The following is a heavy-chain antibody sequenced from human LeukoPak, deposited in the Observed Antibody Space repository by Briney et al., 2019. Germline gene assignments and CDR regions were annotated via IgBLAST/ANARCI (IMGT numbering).Heavy chain of an antibody. D-gene: IGHD4-23*01. CDR3: ARLGSPQGYGGDKAFDI. CDR1: GGSISSYY. Sequence: SETLSLTCTVSGGSISSYYWSWIRQPPGKGLEWIGYIYYSGSTNFNPSLKSRVTISVDTSKNQFSLKLSSVTAADTAVYYCARLGSPQGYGGDKAFDIWGHGTMVTVSS. J-gene: IGHJ3*02. V-gene: IGHV4-59*01. CDR2: IYYSGST.